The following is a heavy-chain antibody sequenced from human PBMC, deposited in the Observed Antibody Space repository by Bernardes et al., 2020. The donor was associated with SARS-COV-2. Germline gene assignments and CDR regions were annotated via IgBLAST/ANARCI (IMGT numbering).Heavy chain of an antibody. D-gene: IGHD6-19*01. CDR3: ARARSRSSGWQTSFDY. Sequence: AAGKVSCKASGYTFTGYYMHWVRQAPGQGLEWMGWINPNSGGTNYAQKFQGRVTMTRDTSISTAYMELSRLRSDDTAVYYCARARSRSSGWQTSFDYWGQGTLVTVSS. V-gene: IGHV1-2*02. CDR2: INPNSGGT. J-gene: IGHJ4*02. CDR1: GYTFTGYY.